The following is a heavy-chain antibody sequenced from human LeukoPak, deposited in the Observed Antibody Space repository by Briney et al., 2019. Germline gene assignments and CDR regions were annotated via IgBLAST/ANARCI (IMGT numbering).Heavy chain of an antibody. D-gene: IGHD2-15*01. CDR2: IIPIFGTA. CDR3: ASHYCSGGSCYLLAIDY. J-gene: IGHJ4*02. Sequence: SVKVSCKASGGTFSSYAISWVRLAPGQGLEWMGGIIPIFGTANYAQKFQGRVTITADESTSTAYMELSSLRSEDTAVYYCASHYCSGGSCYLLAIDYWGQGTLVTVSS. V-gene: IGHV1-69*01. CDR1: GGTFSSYA.